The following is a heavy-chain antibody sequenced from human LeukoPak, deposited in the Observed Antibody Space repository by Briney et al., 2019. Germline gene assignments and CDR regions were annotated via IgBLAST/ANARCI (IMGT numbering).Heavy chain of an antibody. CDR1: GFTFSTYR. CDR3: VWVDTAMVDGGYYYYMDV. J-gene: IGHJ6*03. D-gene: IGHD5-18*01. Sequence: GGSLRLSCATSGFTFSTYRMNWVRQAPGKGLEWISYISSSGDTIYYADSVKGRFTISRDNAKNSLYLQMNSLRAEDTAVYYCVWVDTAMVDGGYYYYMDVWGKGTTVTVSS. V-gene: IGHV3-48*01. CDR2: ISSSGDTI.